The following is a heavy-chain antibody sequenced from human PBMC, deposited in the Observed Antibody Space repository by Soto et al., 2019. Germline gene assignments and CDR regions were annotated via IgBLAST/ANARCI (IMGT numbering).Heavy chain of an antibody. Sequence: GESLKISCKGSGYSFTSYWIGWVRQMPGKGLEWMGIIYPGDSDTRYSPSFQGQVTISADKSISTAYLQWSSLKASDTAMYYCARHTLELSDYYYYGMDVWGQGTTVTVSS. CDR3: ARHTLELSDYYYYGMDV. CDR1: GYSFTSYW. V-gene: IGHV5-51*01. D-gene: IGHD3-10*01. CDR2: IYPGDSDT. J-gene: IGHJ6*02.